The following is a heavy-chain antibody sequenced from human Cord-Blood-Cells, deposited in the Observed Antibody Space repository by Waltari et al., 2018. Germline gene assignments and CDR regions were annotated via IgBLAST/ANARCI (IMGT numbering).Heavy chain of an antibody. D-gene: IGHD3-9*01. CDR3: ARGLRYFDWLYDY. J-gene: IGHJ4*02. CDR2: ISYSGLT. Sequence: QLKLQESGPGLVKPAETLSLTCTVYGGPISSSSYDCGRIRQPPGKGLEWIGSISYSGLTYYNPSLKSRVTISVDTSKNQFSLKLSSVTAADTAVYYCARGLRYFDWLYDYWGQGTLVTVS. V-gene: IGHV4-39*01. CDR1: GGPISSSSYD.